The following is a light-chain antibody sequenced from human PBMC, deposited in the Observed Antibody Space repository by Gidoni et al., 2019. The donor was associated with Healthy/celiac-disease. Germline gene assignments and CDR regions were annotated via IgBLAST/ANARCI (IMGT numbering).Light chain of an antibody. CDR1: QSISSY. CDR3: QQSNSTLVT. J-gene: IGKJ2*01. CDR2: AAS. Sequence: DIQMTQSPSSLSASVGDRVTITCRASQSISSYLHWYQQKPEKAPKLLIYAASSLQSGVPSRFSGSGSGTDFTLTISSLQPEDFATYYWQQSNSTLVTFGQGTKLEIK. V-gene: IGKV1-39*01.